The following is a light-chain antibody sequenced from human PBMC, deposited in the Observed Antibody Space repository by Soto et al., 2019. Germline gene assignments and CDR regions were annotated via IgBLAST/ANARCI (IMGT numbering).Light chain of an antibody. CDR1: QSVSNH. Sequence: EIVLTQSPATLSVSPVERATLSCRASQSVSNHLAWYQQKPGQPPRLLIYGASTRATGIPARFSASGSGTEFTLTVSSLQPEDSAVYYCQQNNNWPPINFGQGTRLEIK. J-gene: IGKJ5*01. CDR2: GAS. V-gene: IGKV3-15*01. CDR3: QQNNNWPPIN.